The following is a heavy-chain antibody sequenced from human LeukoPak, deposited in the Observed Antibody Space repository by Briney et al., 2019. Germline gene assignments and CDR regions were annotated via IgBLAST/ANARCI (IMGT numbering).Heavy chain of an antibody. Sequence: SETLSLTCTVSGDSVIIYYWSWIRQPPGKGLEGIGDIYYRGNTNYNPSLKSRVNMAVAPSKTQFSLKVSSVPAAATAVYYCARAGNTWSFDYWGQGTLVTVSS. V-gene: IGHV4-59*02. J-gene: IGHJ4*02. D-gene: IGHD6-13*01. CDR3: ARAGNTWSFDY. CDR2: IYYRGNT. CDR1: GDSVIIYY.